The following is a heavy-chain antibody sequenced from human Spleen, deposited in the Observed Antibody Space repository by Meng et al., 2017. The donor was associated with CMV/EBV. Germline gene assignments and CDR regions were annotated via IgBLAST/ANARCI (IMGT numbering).Heavy chain of an antibody. Sequence: GGSLRLSCAASGFTFSSYGIHWVRQAPGKGLEWVAVIWYDGSNEYYVDSVKGRFTISRDNSKNILYLQMNSLRAEDTAVYYCAREYCSSTSCIDAFDIWGQGTMVTVSS. D-gene: IGHD2-2*01. CDR2: IWYDGSNE. CDR1: GFTFSSYG. J-gene: IGHJ3*02. CDR3: AREYCSSTSCIDAFDI. V-gene: IGHV3-33*01.